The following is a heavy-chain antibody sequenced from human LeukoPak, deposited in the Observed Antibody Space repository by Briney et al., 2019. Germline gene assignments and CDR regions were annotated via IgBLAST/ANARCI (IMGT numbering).Heavy chain of an antibody. CDR3: ARGAYEIVVVTAPTY. CDR2: ISSDGTNK. V-gene: IGHV3-30-3*01. D-gene: IGHD2-21*02. Sequence: PGGSLRLSCAAAGFTFSRYTFHWVRQAPGKGLEWVAVISSDGTNKHYADSVKGRFTISRDNSKNTLYLQVSSLRAEDTAVYYCARGAYEIVVVTAPTYWGQGTLVTVSS. J-gene: IGHJ4*02. CDR1: GFTFSRYT.